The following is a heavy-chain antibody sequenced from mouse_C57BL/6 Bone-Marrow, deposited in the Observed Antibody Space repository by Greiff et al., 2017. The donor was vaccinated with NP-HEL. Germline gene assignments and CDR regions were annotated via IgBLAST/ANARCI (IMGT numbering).Heavy chain of an antibody. CDR1: GFSLTSYG. CDR3: ARGLGRDWYFDV. Sequence: VQLQQSGPGLVQPSQSLSITCTASGFSLTSYGVHWVRQSPGKGLEWLGVIWSGGSTDYNAAFISRLSLSKDNSKSQVFFKMNSLQADDTAIYYCARGLGRDWYFDVWGTGTTVTVSS. V-gene: IGHV2-2*01. CDR2: IWSGGST. D-gene: IGHD4-1*01. J-gene: IGHJ1*03.